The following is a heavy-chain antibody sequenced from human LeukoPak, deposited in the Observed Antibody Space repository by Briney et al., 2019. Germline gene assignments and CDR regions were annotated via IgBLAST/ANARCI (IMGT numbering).Heavy chain of an antibody. V-gene: IGHV3-30-3*01. CDR2: ISYDGSNK. D-gene: IGHD6-25*01. CDR3: AKDHSATAAFDAFDI. Sequence: GGSLRLSCAASGFTFSSYAMHWVRQAPGKGLEWVAVISYDGSNKYYADSVKGRFTISRDNSKNTLYLQMNSLRAEDTAVYYCAKDHSATAAFDAFDIWGQGTMVTVSS. CDR1: GFTFSSYA. J-gene: IGHJ3*02.